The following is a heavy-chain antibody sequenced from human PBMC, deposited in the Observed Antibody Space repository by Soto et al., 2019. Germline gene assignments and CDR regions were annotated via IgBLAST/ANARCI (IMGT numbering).Heavy chain of an antibody. CDR3: ARDGFWDSSSPTPYYYYGMDV. CDR2: ISAYNGNT. V-gene: IGHV1-18*01. D-gene: IGHD6-6*01. CDR1: GYTFTSYG. Sequence: GASVKVSCKASGYTFTSYGISWVRQAPGQGLEWMGWISAYNGNTNYAQKLQGRVTMTTDTSTSTAYMELRSLRSDDTAVYYCARDGFWDSSSPTPYYYYGMDVWGQGTTVTVSS. J-gene: IGHJ6*02.